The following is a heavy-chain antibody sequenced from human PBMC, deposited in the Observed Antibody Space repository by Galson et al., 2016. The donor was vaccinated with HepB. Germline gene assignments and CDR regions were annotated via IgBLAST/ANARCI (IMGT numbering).Heavy chain of an antibody. CDR1: GDSIGSDTNW. CDR3: ATVGGSSYGLRTDPFDI. CDR2: IYIGGNS. Sequence: ETLSLTCAVSGDSIGSDTNWWSWVRQAPGKGLEWVSLIYIGGNSYYADSVRGRFTISRDTSKNTLYLHMNYLRVEDTAFYFCATVGGSSYGLRTDPFDIWGQGTMVTVSS. J-gene: IGHJ3*02. V-gene: IGHV3-53*01. D-gene: IGHD5-18*01.